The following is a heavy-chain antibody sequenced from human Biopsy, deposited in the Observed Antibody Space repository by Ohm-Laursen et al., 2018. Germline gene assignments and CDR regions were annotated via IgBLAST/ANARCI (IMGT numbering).Heavy chain of an antibody. Sequence: ASVKVSCKASGYTFTSYGISWVRQAPGQGLEWMGWINTYNANTDYAQKVQGRVTMTRDTSISTTYMELRRLTSDDTAVFYCARELGDFWGGRQFDFWGQGTLVTVSS. CDR3: ARELGDFWGGRQFDF. D-gene: IGHD3-3*01. V-gene: IGHV1-18*01. J-gene: IGHJ5*01. CDR2: INTYNANT. CDR1: GYTFTSYG.